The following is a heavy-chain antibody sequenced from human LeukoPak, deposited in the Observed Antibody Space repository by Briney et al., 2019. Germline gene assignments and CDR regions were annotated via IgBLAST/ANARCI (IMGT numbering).Heavy chain of an antibody. Sequence: SETLSLTCAVYGGSFSGYYWSWIRQPPGKGLEWIGYIYYSGSTNYNPSLKSRVTISVDTSKNQFSLKLSSVTAADTAVYYCARGPYGGPKYYMDVWGKGTTVTVSS. CDR1: GGSFSGYY. J-gene: IGHJ6*03. CDR3: ARGPYGGPKYYMDV. CDR2: IYYSGST. D-gene: IGHD4-23*01. V-gene: IGHV4-59*01.